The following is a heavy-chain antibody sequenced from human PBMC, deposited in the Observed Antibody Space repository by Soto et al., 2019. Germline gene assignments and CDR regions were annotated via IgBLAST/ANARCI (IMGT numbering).Heavy chain of an antibody. CDR3: AKDSFRDLLTGHLIFDY. CDR2: ISWNSRSI. D-gene: IGHD3-9*01. J-gene: IGHJ4*02. CDR1: RFTFDDYA. Sequence: EVQLVESGGGMVQSGRSLRLSCAAFRFTFDDYAMHWVRQAPGKGLEWVSGISWNSRSIDYADSVKGRFTISRDNAKNSLYLQMNSLRAEDTALYYCAKDSFRDLLTGHLIFDYWGQGTLVTVTA. V-gene: IGHV3-9*01.